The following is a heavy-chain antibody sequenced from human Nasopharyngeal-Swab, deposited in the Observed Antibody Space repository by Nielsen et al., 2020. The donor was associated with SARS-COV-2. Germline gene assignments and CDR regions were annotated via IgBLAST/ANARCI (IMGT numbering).Heavy chain of an antibody. CDR3: AREGDFWSGYYSLDF. V-gene: IGHV3-74*01. Sequence: GESLKISCAASGCTFSSYWMHWVRQAPGKGLVWVSRINSDGSSTSYADSVKGRFTISRDNAKNTLYLQMNSLRAEDTAVYYCAREGDFWSGYYSLDFRGQGTLVTVSS. CDR1: GCTFSSYW. CDR2: INSDGSST. D-gene: IGHD3-3*01. J-gene: IGHJ4*02.